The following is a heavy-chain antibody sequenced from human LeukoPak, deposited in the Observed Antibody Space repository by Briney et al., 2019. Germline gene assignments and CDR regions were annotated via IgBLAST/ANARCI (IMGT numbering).Heavy chain of an antibody. Sequence: GESLKISCKGSGYSFSSHWIAWVRQTPEKGLEWMGIIYPGDSETKYSPSFQGQVTISADKSISSVFLQWSTLKASGSATYYCARRSSIFYGMDVWGQGTTVTVSS. CDR3: ARRSSIFYGMDV. CDR2: IYPGDSET. V-gene: IGHV5-51*01. CDR1: GYSFSSHW. D-gene: IGHD3-3*01. J-gene: IGHJ6*02.